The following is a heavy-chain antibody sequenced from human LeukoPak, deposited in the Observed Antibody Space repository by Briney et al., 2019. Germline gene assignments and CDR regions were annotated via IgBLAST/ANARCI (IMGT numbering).Heavy chain of an antibody. D-gene: IGHD5-12*01. CDR1: GYTFTGYY. V-gene: IGHV1-69*04. CDR3: ARGVATTFDY. CDR2: IIPILGIA. J-gene: IGHJ4*02. Sequence: ASVKVSCKASGYTFTGYYMHWVRQAPGQGLEWMGRIIPILGIANYAQKFQGRVTITADKSTSTAYMELSSLRSEDTAVYYCARGVATTFDYWGQGTLVTVSS.